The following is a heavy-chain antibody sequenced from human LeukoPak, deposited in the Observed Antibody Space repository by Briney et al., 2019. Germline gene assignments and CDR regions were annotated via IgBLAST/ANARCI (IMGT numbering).Heavy chain of an antibody. CDR1: GASISSYY. CDR3: ARGVEMATIGGYNWFDP. D-gene: IGHD5-24*01. J-gene: IGHJ5*02. Sequence: SETLSLTCTVSGASISSYYWTWIRQPAGKGLEWIGRIYTSGSTYYNPSLKSRVTMSVDTSKNQFSLKLSSVTAADTAVYYCARGVEMATIGGYNWFDPWGQGTLVTVSS. V-gene: IGHV4-4*07. CDR2: IYTSGST.